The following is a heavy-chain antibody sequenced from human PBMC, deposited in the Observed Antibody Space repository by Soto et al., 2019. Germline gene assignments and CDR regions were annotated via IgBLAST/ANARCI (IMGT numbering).Heavy chain of an antibody. CDR1: GCSFTSYW. D-gene: IGHD3-10*01. V-gene: IGHV5-51*01. J-gene: IGHJ6*02. CDR3: ARPPLVYGSGSYGYYYGMDA. Sequence: GESLKISCKCSGCSFTSYWIGWVRQMPGKGLEWMGIIYPGDSDTRYSPSFQGQVTISADKSISTAYLQWSSLKASDTAMYYCARPPLVYGSGSYGYYYGMDAWGQGTTVT. CDR2: IYPGDSDT.